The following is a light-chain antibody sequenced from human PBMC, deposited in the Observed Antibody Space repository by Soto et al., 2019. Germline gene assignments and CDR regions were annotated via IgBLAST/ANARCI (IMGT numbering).Light chain of an antibody. CDR3: QQYNTYWHT. CDR1: QSIVTY. V-gene: IGKV1-5*01. Sequence: DIQMTQSPPSLSASVGERVTITCRASQSIVTYLDWYLQKPGKAPKLLIYAASNLESGVPSTFSGSGSGTEFTLTISSLQPDDFATYYCQQYNTYWHTFGQGTKVDIK. J-gene: IGKJ1*01. CDR2: AAS.